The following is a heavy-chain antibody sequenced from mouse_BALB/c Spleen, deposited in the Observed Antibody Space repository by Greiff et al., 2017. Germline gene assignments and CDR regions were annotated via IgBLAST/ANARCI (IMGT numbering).Heavy chain of an antibody. J-gene: IGHJ2*01. CDR2: IRNKANGYTT. CDR1: GFTFTDYY. CDR3: ARGDSYFDY. D-gene: IGHD3-3*01. V-gene: IGHV7-3*02. Sequence: EVKVVESGGGLVQPGGSLRLSCATSGFTFTDYYMSWVRQPPGKALEWLGFIRNKANGYTTEYSASVKGRFTISRDNSQSILYLQMNTLRAEDSATYYCARGDSYFDYWGQGTTLTVSS.